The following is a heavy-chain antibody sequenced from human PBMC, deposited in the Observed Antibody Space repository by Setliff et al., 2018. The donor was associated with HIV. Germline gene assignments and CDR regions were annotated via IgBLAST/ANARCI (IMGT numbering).Heavy chain of an antibody. CDR3: ARDFKRYNSPCRFDP. J-gene: IGHJ5*02. Sequence: SETLSLTCTVSGGSIISYYWNWIRQPAGKGLEWIGRIAKTGSTNYNPSLKSRLTISMDTSKNQFSLKLNSVTAADTAAYYCARDFKRYNSPCRFDPWGPGTLVTVSS. V-gene: IGHV4-4*07. CDR2: IAKTGST. D-gene: IGHD5-12*01. CDR1: GGSIISYY.